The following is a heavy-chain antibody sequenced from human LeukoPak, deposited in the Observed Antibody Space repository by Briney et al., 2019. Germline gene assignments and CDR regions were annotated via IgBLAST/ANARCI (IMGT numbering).Heavy chain of an antibody. Sequence: GGSLRLSCAASGFTFSSYSMNWVRQAPGKGLEWVSSISSSSYIYYADSVKGRFTISRDNAKNSLYLQMNSLRAEDTAVYYCARDPTNGFLDDDYWGQGTLVTVSS. CDR2: ISSSSYI. CDR3: ARDPTNGFLDDDY. J-gene: IGHJ4*02. CDR1: GFTFSSYS. D-gene: IGHD3/OR15-3a*01. V-gene: IGHV3-21*01.